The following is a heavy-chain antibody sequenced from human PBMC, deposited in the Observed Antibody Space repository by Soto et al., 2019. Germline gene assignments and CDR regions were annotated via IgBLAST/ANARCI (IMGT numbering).Heavy chain of an antibody. V-gene: IGHV3-15*07. CDR1: GFTFSNAW. CDR3: CTGGAIVRSGALAY. J-gene: IGHJ4*02. D-gene: IGHD3-10*02. CDR2: IKSKTDGGTT. Sequence: EVQLVESGGGLVKSGGSLRVSCAASGFTFSNAWMFWVRQAPGKGPEWVGRIKSKTDGGTTDYNTLMKDRFTISREDSKTTRYLEMSSLDIENTAVDYCCTGGAIVRSGALAYWGQGVLVTVSS.